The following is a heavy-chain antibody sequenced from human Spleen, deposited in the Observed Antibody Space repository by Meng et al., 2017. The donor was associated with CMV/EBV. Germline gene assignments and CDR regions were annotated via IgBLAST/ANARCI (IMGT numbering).Heavy chain of an antibody. CDR2: IKSETDGGAT. CDR3: TTDSPYYGTYWFFED. Sequence: GESLKISCVASGLTFNNAWMTWVRQAPGKGLEWVGRIKSETDGGATVYAASVRGRFTISRDESKNTLYLQMNSLKTEDTAVYYCTTDSPYYGTYWFFEDWGQGTLVTVSS. D-gene: IGHD3-10*01. V-gene: IGHV3-15*01. J-gene: IGHJ4*02. CDR1: GLTFNNAW.